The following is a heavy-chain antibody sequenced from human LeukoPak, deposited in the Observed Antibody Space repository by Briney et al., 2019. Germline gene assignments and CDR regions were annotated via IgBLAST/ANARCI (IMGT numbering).Heavy chain of an antibody. CDR2: ISSSGSTI. V-gene: IGHV3-11*04. J-gene: IGHJ4*02. Sequence: GGSLRLSCAASGFIFSDYYMNWIRQAPGKGLEWVPYISSSGSTIYNADSVKGRFTVSRDNAKNSLYLQMNSLRDEDTAVYYCARVAVGATRVDFDYWGQGTLVTVSS. CDR1: GFIFSDYY. CDR3: ARVAVGATRVDFDY. D-gene: IGHD1-26*01.